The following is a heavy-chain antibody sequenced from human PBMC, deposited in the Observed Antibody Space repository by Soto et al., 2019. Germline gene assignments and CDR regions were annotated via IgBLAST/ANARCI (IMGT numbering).Heavy chain of an antibody. CDR1: VFIVSKYS. D-gene: IGHD1-26*01. CDR2: ISSNSVTI. V-gene: IGHV3-48*02. J-gene: IGHJ4*02. CDR3: AREDILGTRSFDY. Sequence: GSLRLYCAASVFIVSKYSMNWVRQAPGKGLEWLSYISSNSVTIYYADSVRGRFTIFRDNAKNSLYLQMNSLRDEDTAVYYCAREDILGTRSFDYWGQGALVTVSS.